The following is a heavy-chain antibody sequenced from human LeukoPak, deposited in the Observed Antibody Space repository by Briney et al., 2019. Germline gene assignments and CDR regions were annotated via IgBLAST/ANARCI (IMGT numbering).Heavy chain of an antibody. J-gene: IGHJ2*01. Sequence: PSETLSLTCTVSGGSISSYYWSWIRQPAGKGLEWIGRIYTSGSTNYNPSLKSRVTMSVDTSKNQFSLKLSSVTAADTAVYYCARDYNSGRVPDYGDEIASWYFDLWGRGTLVTVSS. V-gene: IGHV4-4*07. CDR3: ARDYNSGRVPDYGDEIASWYFDL. CDR1: GGSISSYY. D-gene: IGHD4-17*01. CDR2: IYTSGST.